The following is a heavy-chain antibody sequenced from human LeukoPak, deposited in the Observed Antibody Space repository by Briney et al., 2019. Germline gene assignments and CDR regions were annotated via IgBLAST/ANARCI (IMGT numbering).Heavy chain of an antibody. CDR1: GFTFSSYS. J-gene: IGHJ3*02. V-gene: IGHV3-21*01. D-gene: IGHD2-15*01. CDR3: ARHRSGGSQDDAFDI. CDR2: ISSSSSYI. Sequence: PGGSLRLSRAASGFTFSSYSMNWVRQAPGKGLEWVSSISSSSSYIYYADSVKGRFTISRDNAKNSLYLQMNSLRAEDTAVYYCARHRSGGSQDDAFDIWGQGTMVTVSS.